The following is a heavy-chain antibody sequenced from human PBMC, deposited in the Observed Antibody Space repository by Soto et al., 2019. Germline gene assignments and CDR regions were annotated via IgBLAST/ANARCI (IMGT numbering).Heavy chain of an antibody. CDR1: GYTLTELS. Sequence: GASVKVSCKVSGYTLTELSMHWVRQAPGKGLEWTGGFDPEDGETIYAQKFQGRVTMTEDTSTDTAYMELSSLRSEDTAVYYCATDWGNSGYDNADYWGQGTLVTVSS. D-gene: IGHD5-12*01. J-gene: IGHJ4*02. V-gene: IGHV1-24*01. CDR3: ATDWGNSGYDNADY. CDR2: FDPEDGET.